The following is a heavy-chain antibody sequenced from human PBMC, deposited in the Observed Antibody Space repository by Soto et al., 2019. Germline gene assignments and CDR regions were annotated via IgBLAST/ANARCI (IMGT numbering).Heavy chain of an antibody. J-gene: IGHJ5*02. CDR1: GYSIISGYY. V-gene: IGHV4-38-2*02. D-gene: IGHD1-26*01. Sequence: TSETLSLTCAVSGYSIISGYYLVLIRQPPGKGLEWIGSVYHGNTYYNPSLKSRVTISLDTSRNQFSLELGSVTASDTAVYYCARDGGSPTSSNWFDPWGQGTPVTVSS. CDR2: VYHGNT. CDR3: ARDGGSPTSSNWFDP.